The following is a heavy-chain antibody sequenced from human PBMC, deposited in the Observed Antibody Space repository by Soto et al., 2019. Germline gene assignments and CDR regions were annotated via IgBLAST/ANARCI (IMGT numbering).Heavy chain of an antibody. Sequence: QVQLQQWGAGLLKPSETLSRTCAVYGGSFSGYYWSWIRQPPGKGLEWIGEINESGSTKYNPSLKSRVTIAVDTNKNQFSLKLSSVTAADKAVYSCVRGLILWYGELSRRGDHDYYMDVWGKGTTVTVSS. D-gene: IGHD3-10*01. CDR2: INESGST. CDR3: VRGLILWYGELSRRGDHDYYMDV. CDR1: GGSFSGYY. J-gene: IGHJ6*03. V-gene: IGHV4-34*01.